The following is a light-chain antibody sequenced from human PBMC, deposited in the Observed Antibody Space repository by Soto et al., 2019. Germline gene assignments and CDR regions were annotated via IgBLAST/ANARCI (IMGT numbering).Light chain of an antibody. CDR2: WAS. V-gene: IGKV4-1*01. CDR1: QSVLYSSNNKNY. CDR3: QQYYSTPLT. Sequence: DIVMTQSPDSLAVSLGERATINCKSSQSVLYSSNNKNYLVWYQQKPGQPPKLLLYWASTRESGVPDRFSGSGSGTDFTLTISSLQAEDVAVSYCQQYYSTPLTFGGGTRVEIK. J-gene: IGKJ4*01.